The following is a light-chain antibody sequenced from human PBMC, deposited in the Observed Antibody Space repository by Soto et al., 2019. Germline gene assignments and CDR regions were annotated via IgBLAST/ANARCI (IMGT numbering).Light chain of an antibody. V-gene: IGLV1-36*01. Sequence: QSVLTQPPSVSGAPGQRVTISCSGSSSNIGNNAVNWYQQLPGRAPRDLIYYDDLLPSGVATRCSGSKSGTSVSLATSGLQHDDEAAYYCSAWYETRSGLVFGGGTKLTVL. CDR3: SAWYETRSGLV. J-gene: IGLJ3*02. CDR2: YDD. CDR1: SSNIGNNA.